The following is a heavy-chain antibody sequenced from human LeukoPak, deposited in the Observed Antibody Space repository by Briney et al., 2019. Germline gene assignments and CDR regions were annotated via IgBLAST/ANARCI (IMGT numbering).Heavy chain of an antibody. Sequence: HPGGSLRLSCAASGFTFSSYWMSWVRQAPGKGLEWVANIKQDGSENYYVDSVKGRFTISRDNAKNSLYLQMNSLRAEDTAVYYCARDLGYGVFDYWGQGTLVAVSS. D-gene: IGHD5-12*01. CDR2: IKQDGSEN. CDR3: ARDLGYGVFDY. V-gene: IGHV3-7*01. J-gene: IGHJ4*02. CDR1: GFTFSSYW.